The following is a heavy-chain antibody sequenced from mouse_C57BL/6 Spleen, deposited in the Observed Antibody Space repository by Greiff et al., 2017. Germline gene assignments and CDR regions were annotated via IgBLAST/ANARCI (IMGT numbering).Heavy chain of an antibody. V-gene: IGHV5-12*01. CDR3: ARFLLRGYAMDY. D-gene: IGHD1-1*01. CDR1: GFTFSDYY. J-gene: IGHJ4*01. CDR2: ISNGGGST. Sequence: EVHLVESGGGLVQPGGSLKLSCAASGFTFSDYYMYWVRQTPEKRLEWVAYISNGGGSTYYPDTVKGRFTISRDNAKNTLYLQMSRLKSEDTAMYYCARFLLRGYAMDYWGQGTSVTVSS.